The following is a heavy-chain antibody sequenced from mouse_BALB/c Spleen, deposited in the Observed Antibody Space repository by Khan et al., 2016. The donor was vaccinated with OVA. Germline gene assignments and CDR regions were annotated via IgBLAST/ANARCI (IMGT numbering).Heavy chain of an antibody. Sequence: LVESGPELKRPGETVRISCKAPGYTFTNAGMQWVQKMPGKGLKWIGWINTHSGVPKYAEAFKGRFAFSLDTSATTAYLQITNLKNEDTATYFCARGGAAYYKNDGGAMDYWGQGTSVTVSS. D-gene: IGHD2-12*01. CDR1: GYTFTNAG. CDR2: INTHSGVP. CDR3: ARGGAAYYKNDGGAMDY. V-gene: IGHV9-4*02. J-gene: IGHJ4*01.